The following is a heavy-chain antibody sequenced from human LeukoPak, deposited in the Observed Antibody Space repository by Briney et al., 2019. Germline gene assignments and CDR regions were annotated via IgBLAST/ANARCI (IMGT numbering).Heavy chain of an antibody. CDR3: ARDRFYRSRAAGNWFDP. J-gene: IGHJ5*02. V-gene: IGHV3-30*04. Sequence: PGGSLRLSCAASGFTFSSYAMHWLRQAPGKGLEGLAVISYDGSNKYYADSVKGRFTISRDNSKNTRYLQMNSLRAEDTAVYYCARDRFYRSRAAGNWFDPWGQGTLVTVSS. CDR1: GFTFSSYA. CDR2: ISYDGSNK. D-gene: IGHD6-13*01.